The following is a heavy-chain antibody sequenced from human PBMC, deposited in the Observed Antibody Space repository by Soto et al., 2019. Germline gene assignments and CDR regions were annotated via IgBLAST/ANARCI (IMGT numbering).Heavy chain of an antibody. Sequence: QAHLVQSGPEVKKPGASVKVSCKGSGYIFTSYGIAWVRQAPGQGLEWMGWISAHNGNTEYAQKFQGRVTVPRDTSTSTAYLELRSLRSDDTALYYCARGRYGDYWGQRALVTVSS. CDR3: ARGRYGDY. D-gene: IGHD4-17*01. CDR1: GYIFTSYG. V-gene: IGHV1-18*01. CDR2: ISAHNGNT. J-gene: IGHJ4*02.